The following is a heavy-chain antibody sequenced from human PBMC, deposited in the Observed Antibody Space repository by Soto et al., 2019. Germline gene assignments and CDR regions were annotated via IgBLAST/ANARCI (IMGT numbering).Heavy chain of an antibody. J-gene: IGHJ4*02. D-gene: IGHD3-10*02. CDR1: GFTFTAYW. Sequence: GGSLRLSCAATGFTFTAYWVHWVRQAPGKELEWVARFKSDGSGTTYTDSVKGRFSISRDNAKNTVYLQMDNLRVEDTAVYYCGRNAIFVRGVPDEYWGQGTPVTVSS. CDR2: FKSDGSGT. CDR3: GRNAIFVRGVPDEY. V-gene: IGHV3-74*03.